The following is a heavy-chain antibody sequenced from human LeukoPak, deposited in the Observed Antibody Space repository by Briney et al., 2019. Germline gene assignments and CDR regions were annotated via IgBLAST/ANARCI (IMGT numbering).Heavy chain of an antibody. Sequence: SETLSLTCTVSGGSISSYYWSWIRQPPGKGLEWIGYIYYSGSTNYNPSLKSRVTISVDTSKNQFSLKLSSVTAADTAVYYCARVGSGYFDWRGAFDIWGQGTMVTVSS. J-gene: IGHJ3*02. V-gene: IGHV4-59*08. CDR2: IYYSGST. CDR1: GGSISSYY. D-gene: IGHD3-9*01. CDR3: ARVGSGYFDWRGAFDI.